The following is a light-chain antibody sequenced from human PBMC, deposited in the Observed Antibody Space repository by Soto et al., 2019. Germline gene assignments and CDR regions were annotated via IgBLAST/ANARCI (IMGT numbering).Light chain of an antibody. Sequence: EIVMTQSPATLSVSPGERATLSCRASQSVSSNLAWYQQKPGQAPRLLIYGASTRATGIPARFSGSGSGTEFNLTISSPQSEAFAVYYCQQYNNWPPTFGQGTKVEIK. V-gene: IGKV3-15*01. CDR2: GAS. J-gene: IGKJ1*01. CDR1: QSVSSN. CDR3: QQYNNWPPT.